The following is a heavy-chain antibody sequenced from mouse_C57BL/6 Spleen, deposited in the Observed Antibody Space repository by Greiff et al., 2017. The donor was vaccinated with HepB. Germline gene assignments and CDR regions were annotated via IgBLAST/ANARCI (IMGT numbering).Heavy chain of an antibody. CDR2: IHPTSGST. Sequence: QVQLQQPGAELVKPGASVKLSCKASGYTFTSYWMHWVKQRPGQGLEWIGMIHPTSGSTNYNEKFKSKATLTVDKSSSTAYMQLSSLTSEDSAVYYCARWENYYGSSAYWGQGTLVTVSA. CDR3: ARWENYYGSSAY. CDR1: GYTFTSYW. V-gene: IGHV1-64*01. J-gene: IGHJ3*01. D-gene: IGHD1-1*01.